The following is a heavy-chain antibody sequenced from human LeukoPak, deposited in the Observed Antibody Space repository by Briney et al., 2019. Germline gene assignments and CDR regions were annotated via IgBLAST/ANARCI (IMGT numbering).Heavy chain of an antibody. CDR3: ARDQGSMIVVRTTNWYFDL. J-gene: IGHJ2*01. CDR1: GFRFSDFE. D-gene: IGHD3-22*01. CDR2: ISGSAGAI. Sequence: PGGSLRLSCEGSGFRFSDFEMSWVRQVPGQGLEWIAYISGSAGAIYYQYSVKGRFTISRDNVNNKLFLQMNNLRVDDTAVYYCARDQGSMIVVRTTNWYFDLWGRGTLVTVSS. V-gene: IGHV3-48*03.